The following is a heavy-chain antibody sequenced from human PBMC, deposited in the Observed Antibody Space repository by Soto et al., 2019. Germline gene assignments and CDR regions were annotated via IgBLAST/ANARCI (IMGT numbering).Heavy chain of an antibody. CDR2: VSVSGGTT. CDR1: GFMFNDYA. Sequence: GGSLRLSCAASGFMFNDYAMSWVRQAPGKGLEWVSTVSVSGGTTYYADSLKGRFTISRDNSKKPVYLQINRLRADDTAIYYCAKGLYYYDSSGYRLFDYWGQGTLVTVSS. CDR3: AKGLYYYDSSGYRLFDY. J-gene: IGHJ4*02. D-gene: IGHD3-22*01. V-gene: IGHV3-23*01.